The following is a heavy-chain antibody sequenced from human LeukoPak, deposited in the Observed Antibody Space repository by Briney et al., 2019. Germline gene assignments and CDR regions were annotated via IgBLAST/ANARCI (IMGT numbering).Heavy chain of an antibody. CDR1: GFTLRRYE. Sequence: GGSLRLSCAASGFTLRRYEMYGLRQAPAKGLQWVSYISSSGSTIYYPVSVKGGFTISRDNAKNSLYLQMNSLRAEDTAVYYCARVDHSGYDFTYAFDIWGQGTMVTVSS. V-gene: IGHV3-48*03. D-gene: IGHD5-12*01. J-gene: IGHJ3*02. CDR2: ISSSGSTI. CDR3: ARVDHSGYDFTYAFDI.